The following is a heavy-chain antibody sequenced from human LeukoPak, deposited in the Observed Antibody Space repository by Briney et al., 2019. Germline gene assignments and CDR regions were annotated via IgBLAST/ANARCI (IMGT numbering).Heavy chain of an antibody. D-gene: IGHD3-9*01. CDR2: IYTSGST. CDR1: GGSISSYY. J-gene: IGHJ6*03. CDR3: ARDFVFRDYDILTGYHLHQGYYYYMDV. V-gene: IGHV4-4*07. Sequence: SETLSLTCTVSGGSISSYYWSWIRQPAGKGLEWIGRIYTSGSTNYNPSLKSRVTMSVDTSKNQFSLKLSSVTAADTAVYYCARDFVFRDYDILTGYHLHQGYYYYMDVWGKGTTVTISS.